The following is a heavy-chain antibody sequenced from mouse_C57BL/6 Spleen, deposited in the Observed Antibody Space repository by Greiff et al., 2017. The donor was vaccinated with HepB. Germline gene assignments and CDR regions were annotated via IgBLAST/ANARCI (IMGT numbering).Heavy chain of an antibody. D-gene: IGHD2-1*01. CDR1: GYAFTNYL. V-gene: IGHV1-54*01. CDR3: ARSVIYYGNYDYAMDY. CDR2: INPGSGGT. J-gene: IGHJ4*01. Sequence: VQLQQSGAELVRPGTSVKVSCKASGYAFTNYLIEWVKQRPGQGLEWIGVINPGSGGTNYNEKFKGKATLTADKSSSTAYMQLSSLTSEDSVVYFCARSVIYYGNYDYAMDYWGQGTSVTVSS.